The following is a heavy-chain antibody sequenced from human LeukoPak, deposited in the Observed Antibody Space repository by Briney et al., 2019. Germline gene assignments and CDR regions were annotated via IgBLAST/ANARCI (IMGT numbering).Heavy chain of an antibody. V-gene: IGHV4-59*01. CDR1: GGSISNFH. D-gene: IGHD1-20*01. CDR2: IYYLGST. J-gene: IGHJ4*02. Sequence: ASETLSLTCTVSGGSISNFHWSWIRQPPGKGLEWIGYIYYLGSTNYNPSLKSRVSISVDTSKNQFSLNLNSMTAADTAVYFCSRGPDNWNSFFDYWGQGALVTVSS. CDR3: SRGPDNWNSFFDY.